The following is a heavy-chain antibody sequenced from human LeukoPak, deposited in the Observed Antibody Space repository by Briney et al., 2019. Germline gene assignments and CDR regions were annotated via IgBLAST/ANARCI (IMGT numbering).Heavy chain of an antibody. CDR2: IYHSGST. Sequence: SETLSLTCTVSGYSISSGYYWGWIRQPPGKGLEWIGSIYHSGSTYYNPSLKSRVTISVDTSKNQFSLKPSSVTAADTAVYYCARTTRYYYDSSGYYQYYFDYWGQGTLVTVSS. J-gene: IGHJ4*02. D-gene: IGHD3-22*01. CDR3: ARTTRYYYDSSGYYQYYFDY. V-gene: IGHV4-38-2*02. CDR1: GYSISSGYY.